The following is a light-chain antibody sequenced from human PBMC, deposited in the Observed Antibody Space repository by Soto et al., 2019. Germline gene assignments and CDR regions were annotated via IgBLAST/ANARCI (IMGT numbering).Light chain of an antibody. J-gene: IGKJ5*01. CDR2: GAS. CDR3: HQANSFPLT. Sequence: DIQMTQPPSFVSASVGDSVTITCRASQRITSWLAWFQQRPGKAPELLIYGASSLQSAVPSRFSGSGSRTDFTLTISSLQPEDFATYDCHQANSFPLTFGQGARLEIK. CDR1: QRITSW. V-gene: IGKV1-12*01.